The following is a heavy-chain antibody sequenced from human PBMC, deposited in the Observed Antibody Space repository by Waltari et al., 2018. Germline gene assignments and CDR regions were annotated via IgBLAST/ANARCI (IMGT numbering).Heavy chain of an antibody. J-gene: IGHJ5*02. CDR1: GFSVSNNY. V-gene: IGHV3-53*02. CDR3: ARDKGP. Sequence: EVQLVETGVGLIQPGGSLSLSCSASGFSVSNNYMSWVRHVPGKGLEWVSVIYSGGSTYYADSVKGRFTISRDNSKNTLHLQMNSLRADDTAVYYCARDKGPWGQGTLVTVSS. CDR2: IYSGGST.